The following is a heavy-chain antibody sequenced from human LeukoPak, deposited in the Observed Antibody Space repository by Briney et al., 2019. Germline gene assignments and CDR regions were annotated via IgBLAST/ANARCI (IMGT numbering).Heavy chain of an antibody. CDR2: INPNSGGT. D-gene: IGHD3-3*01. J-gene: IGHJ4*02. Sequence: ASVRVSCKASGYTFTGYYMHWVRQAPGQGLEWMGWINPNSGGTNYAQKFQGRVTMTRDTSISTAYMELSRLRSDDTAVYYCARSGRTVHYDFWSGYREFDYWGQGTLVTVSS. CDR1: GYTFTGYY. CDR3: ARSGRTVHYDFWSGYREFDY. V-gene: IGHV1-2*02.